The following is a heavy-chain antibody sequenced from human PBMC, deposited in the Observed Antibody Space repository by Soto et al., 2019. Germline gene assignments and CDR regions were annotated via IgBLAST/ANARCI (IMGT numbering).Heavy chain of an antibody. D-gene: IGHD1-26*01. CDR3: AKDLYSGSYSSYYFHH. J-gene: IGHJ4*02. CDR2: ISDDGSNQ. V-gene: IGHV3-30*18. Sequence: GGSLRLPCAASGFTFKSFAMHWVRQAPGKGLEWVAFISDDGSNQYFVDSVTGRCTISRDNSENTVSLQIDSLRPGDTAVYDCAKDLYSGSYSSYYFHHWGQGILVTVSS. CDR1: GFTFKSFA.